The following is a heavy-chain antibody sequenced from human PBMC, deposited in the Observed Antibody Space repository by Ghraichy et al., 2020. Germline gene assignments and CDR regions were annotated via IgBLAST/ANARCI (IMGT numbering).Heavy chain of an antibody. CDR3: SAPLFWSGYYDIDV. J-gene: IGHJ6*02. Sequence: LSLTCVASGFTFGSYAMSWVRQAPVKGLQWVSTMSGSGGDIYYTDSVRGRFTISRDNSKNTLYLEMNSLRAEDTAVYYCSAPLFWSGYYDIDVWGQGTTVTVSS. V-gene: IGHV3-23*01. CDR2: MSGSGGDI. D-gene: IGHD3-3*01. CDR1: GFTFGSYA.